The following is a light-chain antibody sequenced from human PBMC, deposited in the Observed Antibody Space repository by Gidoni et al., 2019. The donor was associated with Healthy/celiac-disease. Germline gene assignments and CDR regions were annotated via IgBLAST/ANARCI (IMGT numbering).Light chain of an antibody. CDR1: QSVSSY. V-gene: IGKV3-11*01. Sequence: EIVLTQSPATLSLSPGERATLSCRASQSVSSYLAWYQQKPGQAPRLLIYDASNRATGIPARFSGSGSGTDFTLTISSLEPEDFAVYYCQQRSNWPPFTXGPGTKVDIK. J-gene: IGKJ3*01. CDR2: DAS. CDR3: QQRSNWPPFT.